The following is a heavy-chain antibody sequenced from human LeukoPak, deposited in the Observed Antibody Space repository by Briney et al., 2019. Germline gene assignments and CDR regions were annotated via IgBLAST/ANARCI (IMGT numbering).Heavy chain of an antibody. V-gene: IGHV1-18*01. Sequence: ASVKVSCKASGYTFTSYGISWVRPAPGQGLEWMGWISAYNGNTNYAQKLQGRVTMTTDTSTSTPYMELRSLRSDDTAVYYCAREAYQAAMITHWGQGTLVTVSS. CDR2: ISAYNGNT. CDR3: AREAYQAAMITH. CDR1: GYTFTSYG. J-gene: IGHJ4*02. D-gene: IGHD2-2*01.